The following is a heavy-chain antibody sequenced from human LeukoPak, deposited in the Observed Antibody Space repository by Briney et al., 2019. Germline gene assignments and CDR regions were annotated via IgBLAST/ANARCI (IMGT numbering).Heavy chain of an antibody. J-gene: IGHJ5*02. D-gene: IGHD6-13*01. Sequence: PSETLSLTCAVYGGSFSGYYWSWIRQPPGKGLEWIGEINHSGSTNYNPSLKSRVTISVDTSKNQFSLKLSSVTAADTAVYYCAREGVAAPVVPENWFDPWGQGTLVTVSS. CDR1: GGSFSGYY. CDR3: AREGVAAPVVPENWFDP. CDR2: INHSGST. V-gene: IGHV4-34*01.